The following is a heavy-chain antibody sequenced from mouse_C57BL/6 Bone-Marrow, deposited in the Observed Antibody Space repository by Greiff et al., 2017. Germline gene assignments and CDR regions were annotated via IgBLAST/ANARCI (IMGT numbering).Heavy chain of an antibody. J-gene: IGHJ3*01. Sequence: QVQLQQSGAELARPGASVKLSCKASGYTFTSYGISWVKQRTGQGLEWIGEIYPRSGNTYYNEKFKGKATLTADKSSSTAYMELRSLTSEDSAVYFCARGGYDYDGFAYRGQGTLVTVSA. CDR2: IYPRSGNT. D-gene: IGHD2-4*01. CDR1: GYTFTSYG. CDR3: ARGGYDYDGFAY. V-gene: IGHV1-81*01.